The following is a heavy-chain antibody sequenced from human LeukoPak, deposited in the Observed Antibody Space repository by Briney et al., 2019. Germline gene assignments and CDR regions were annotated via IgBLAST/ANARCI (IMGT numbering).Heavy chain of an antibody. V-gene: IGHV3-23*01. D-gene: IGHD1-1*01. Sequence: GGSLRLSCAASGFTFSSIAMTWVRQAPGKGLEWVSTIRGNGDTAYNADSVRGRFAISRDDSKNALFLQMNSLRLEDTAIYYCAKGQELDDGVFDTWGQGTRVTVSS. CDR1: GFTFSSIA. CDR2: IRGNGDTA. J-gene: IGHJ4*02. CDR3: AKGQELDDGVFDT.